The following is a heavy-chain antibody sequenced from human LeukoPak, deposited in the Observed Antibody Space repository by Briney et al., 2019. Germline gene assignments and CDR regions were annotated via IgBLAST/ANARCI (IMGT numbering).Heavy chain of an antibody. Sequence: SETLSLTCAVYGGFFSAYYWSWIRQPPGKGLEWIGEINHSGSTNYDPSLKSRVTISVDTSKNQFSLKLSPVTAADTAVYYCARTTVTTDDAFDIWGQGTMVTVSS. CDR1: GGFFSAYY. J-gene: IGHJ3*02. V-gene: IGHV4-34*01. CDR2: INHSGST. CDR3: ARTTVTTDDAFDI. D-gene: IGHD4-11*01.